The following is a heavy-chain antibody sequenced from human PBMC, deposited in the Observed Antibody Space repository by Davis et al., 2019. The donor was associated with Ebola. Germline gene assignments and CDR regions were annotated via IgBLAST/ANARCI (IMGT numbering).Heavy chain of an antibody. CDR1: GFIFRIYD. V-gene: IGHV3-13*01. CDR3: ERAIFGGVSMDF. Sequence: PGGSLRLSCPASGFIFRIYDMHWVRQVPGKGLEWVSSIGTAGDTYYPGSVKGRFTISRENVKNSLYLQMNSLRAGDTAVYYCERAIFGGVSMDFWGQGTTVTVSS. D-gene: IGHD3-3*01. CDR2: IGTAGDT. J-gene: IGHJ6*02.